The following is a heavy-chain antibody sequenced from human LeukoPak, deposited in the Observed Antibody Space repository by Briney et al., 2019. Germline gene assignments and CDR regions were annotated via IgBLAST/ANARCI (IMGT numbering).Heavy chain of an antibody. D-gene: IGHD1-26*01. J-gene: IGHJ4*02. CDR2: ISGSGDNT. CDR1: GFTFSTYA. V-gene: IGHV3-23*01. Sequence: GGSLRLSCAASGFTFSTYAMTWVRQAPGKGLEWVSTISGSGDNTYYADSVKGRFTISRDNSKNTLYLQMNSLRAEDTALYYCAKDRSIGTYYTFDHWGQGTLVTVSS. CDR3: AKDRSIGTYYTFDH.